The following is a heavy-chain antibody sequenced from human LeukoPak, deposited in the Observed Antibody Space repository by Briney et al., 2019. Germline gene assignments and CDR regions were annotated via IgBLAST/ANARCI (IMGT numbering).Heavy chain of an antibody. CDR3: ARQNGWELLAFDI. CDR2: ISSSGSYT. D-gene: IGHD1-26*01. J-gene: IGHJ3*02. V-gene: IGHV3-21*06. Sequence: KPGGSLRLSCAASGFTFSSYNMNWVRQAPGKGLEWVSSISSSGSYTYYADSLKGRFTISRDNAKNSLYLQMNSLRAEDTAVYYCARQNGWELLAFDIWGQGTMVTVSS. CDR1: GFTFSSYN.